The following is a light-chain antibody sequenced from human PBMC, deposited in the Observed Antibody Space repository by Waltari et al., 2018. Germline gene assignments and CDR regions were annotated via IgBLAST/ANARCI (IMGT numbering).Light chain of an antibody. Sequence: QSGLTQPPSVSGAPGQRVTISCTGSSSNIGAGYDVHWYQLLPGTAPKRLIYGNSNRPSGVPDRFSCSKSGTSASLAITGLQAEDEAGYYCQSYDSSLSGSVFGGGTKLTVL. CDR1: SSNIGAGYD. CDR3: QSYDSSLSGSV. CDR2: GNS. V-gene: IGLV1-40*01. J-gene: IGLJ2*01.